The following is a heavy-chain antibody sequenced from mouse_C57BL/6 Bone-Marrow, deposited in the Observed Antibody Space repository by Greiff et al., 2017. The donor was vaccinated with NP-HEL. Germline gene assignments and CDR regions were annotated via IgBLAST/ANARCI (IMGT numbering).Heavy chain of an antibody. CDR1: GYTFTDYN. Sequence: VQLQQSGPELVKPGASVKMSCKASGYTFTDYNMHWVKQSHGKSLEWIGYINPNNGGTSYNQKFKGKATLTVNKSSSTAYMELRSLTSEDSAVYYCARIYGSSYGYAMDYWGQGTSVTVSS. V-gene: IGHV1-22*01. D-gene: IGHD1-1*01. J-gene: IGHJ4*01. CDR2: INPNNGGT. CDR3: ARIYGSSYGYAMDY.